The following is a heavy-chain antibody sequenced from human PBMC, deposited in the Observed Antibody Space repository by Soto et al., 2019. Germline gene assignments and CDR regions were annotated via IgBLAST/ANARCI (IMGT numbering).Heavy chain of an antibody. CDR1: GSSITSYY. CDR3: ALYCSSTSCYGQWNY. Sequence: XETLSLTCTVSGSSITSYYWSWIRQPPGKPLDWIGYIYYSGTTNYNPSLKSRVTISVDTSKNQFSLNLSSVTAADTAVYYCALYCSSTSCYGQWNYWGQGTLVTVSS. V-gene: IGHV4-59*01. CDR2: IYYSGTT. D-gene: IGHD2-2*01. J-gene: IGHJ4*02.